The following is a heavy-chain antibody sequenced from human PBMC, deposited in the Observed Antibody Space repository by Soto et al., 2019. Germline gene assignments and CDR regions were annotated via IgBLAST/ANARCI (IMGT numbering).Heavy chain of an antibody. CDR1: GGSFSGYY. V-gene: IGHV4-34*01. J-gene: IGHJ6*02. Sequence: SETLSLTCAVYGGSFSGYYWSWIRQPPGKGLEWIGEINHSGSTNYNPSLKSRVTISVDTSKNQFSLKLSSVTAADTAVYYCARVGTYYDFWSGQRYYYYGMDVWGQGTTVTVSS. D-gene: IGHD3-3*01. CDR2: INHSGST. CDR3: ARVGTYYDFWSGQRYYYYGMDV.